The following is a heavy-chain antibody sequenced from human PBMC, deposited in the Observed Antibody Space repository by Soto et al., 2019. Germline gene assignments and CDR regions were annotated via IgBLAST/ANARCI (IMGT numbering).Heavy chain of an antibody. Sequence: PGGSLRLSCAASGFTFSNYGMHWVRQASGKGLEWVARIRSKANNYATAYAASVKGRFTISRDDSENTAYLQMNSLNTEDTAVYYCTALDTSGYYHQSDYWGQGTLVTVSS. CDR3: TALDTSGYYHQSDY. V-gene: IGHV3-73*01. J-gene: IGHJ4*02. CDR2: IRSKANNYAT. CDR1: GFTFSNYG. D-gene: IGHD3-22*01.